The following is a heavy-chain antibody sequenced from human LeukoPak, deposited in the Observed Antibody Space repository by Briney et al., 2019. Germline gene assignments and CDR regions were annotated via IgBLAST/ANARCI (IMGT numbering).Heavy chain of an antibody. Sequence: SETLSLTCTVSGGSISSYYWSWIRQPPGKGLEWIGYIYYSGSTNYNPSLKSRVTISVDTSKNQFSLKLSSVTAADTAVYYCARVGDYVWGSYRSNWFDPWGQGTLVTVSS. CDR3: ARVGDYVWGSYRSNWFDP. J-gene: IGHJ5*02. CDR1: GGSISSYY. D-gene: IGHD3-16*02. V-gene: IGHV4-59*01. CDR2: IYYSGST.